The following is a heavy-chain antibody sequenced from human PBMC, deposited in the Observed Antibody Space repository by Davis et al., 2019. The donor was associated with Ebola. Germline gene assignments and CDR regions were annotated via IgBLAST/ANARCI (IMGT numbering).Heavy chain of an antibody. J-gene: IGHJ4*02. Sequence: PGGSLRLSCAASEFTVSNNYMSWVRQAPGKGLEWVSLIYSGGVTEYADSVKGRFTISRDNSKNTLYLQMNSLRLEDTAVYYCRGPQRGAYWGQGNLVTVSS. V-gene: IGHV3-66*01. CDR1: EFTVSNNY. CDR3: RGPQRGAY. D-gene: IGHD6-25*01. CDR2: IYSGGVT.